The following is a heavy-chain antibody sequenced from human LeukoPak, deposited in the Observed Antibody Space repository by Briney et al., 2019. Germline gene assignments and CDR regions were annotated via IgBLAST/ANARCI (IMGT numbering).Heavy chain of an antibody. J-gene: IGHJ4*02. CDR2: IYHSGST. Sequence: SETLSLTCAVSGGSISSGGYSWSWIRQPPGKGLEWIGYIYHSGSTYYNPSLKSRVTISVDRSKNQFSLKLSSVTAADTAVYYCARGSVDYYGSGTRFDYWGQGTLVTVSS. CDR3: ARGSVDYYGSGTRFDY. D-gene: IGHD3-10*01. V-gene: IGHV4-30-2*01. CDR1: GGSISSGGYS.